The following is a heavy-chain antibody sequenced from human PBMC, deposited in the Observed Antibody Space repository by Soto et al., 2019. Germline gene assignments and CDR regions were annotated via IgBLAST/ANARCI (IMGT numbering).Heavy chain of an antibody. J-gene: IGHJ4*02. Sequence: EVQLVESGGGLVQPGGSLRLSCAASGFTFSSYWMHWVRQAPGKGLVWVSRISSDGSSITYADSVKGRFTISRDNAKNTLYLHMNSLRVEDTAVYYCARLVGYCSGSSCTDYWGQGTLVTVSS. D-gene: IGHD2-15*01. CDR1: GFTFSSYW. V-gene: IGHV3-74*01. CDR2: ISSDGSSI. CDR3: ARLVGYCSGSSCTDY.